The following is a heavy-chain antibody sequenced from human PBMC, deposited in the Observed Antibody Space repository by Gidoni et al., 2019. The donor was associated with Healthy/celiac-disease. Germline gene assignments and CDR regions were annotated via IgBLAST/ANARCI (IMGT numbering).Heavy chain of an antibody. V-gene: IGHV4-39*01. CDR3: ARHRGLLPDY. Sequence: QLQLQEAGPGLVKPSETLSLTCTVSGGSISSSSYYWGWIRQPPGKGLEWIGSIYYSGSTYYNPSLKSRVTISVDTSKNQFSLKLSSVTAADTAVYYCARHRGLLPDYWGQGTLVTVSS. J-gene: IGHJ4*02. D-gene: IGHD2-15*01. CDR2: IYYSGST. CDR1: GGSISSSSYY.